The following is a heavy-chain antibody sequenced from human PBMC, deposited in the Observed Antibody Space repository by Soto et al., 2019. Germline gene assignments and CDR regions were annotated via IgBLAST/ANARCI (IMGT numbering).Heavy chain of an antibody. V-gene: IGHV3-23*01. CDR1: GFTFSSYA. CDR3: AKDDGRVYAGYFDY. J-gene: IGHJ4*02. CDR2: ISGSGGST. Sequence: GGSLRLSCAASGFTFSSYAMSWVRQDPGKGLEWVSAISGSGGSTYYADSVKGRFTISRDNSKNTLYLQMNSLRAEDTAVYYCAKDDGRVYAGYFDYWGQGTLVTVSS. D-gene: IGHD2-8*01.